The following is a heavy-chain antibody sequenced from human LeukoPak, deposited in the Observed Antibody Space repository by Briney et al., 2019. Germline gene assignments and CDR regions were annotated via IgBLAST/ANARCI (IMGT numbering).Heavy chain of an antibody. CDR3: ARDWEYYYYYYMDV. CDR2: IKQDGSEK. Sequence: GGSLRLSCAASGFTFSSYAMSWVRQAPGKGLEWLANIKQDGSEKYYVDSVKGRFTISRDNAKNSLYLQMNSLRAEDTAVYYCARDWEYYYYYYMDVWGKGTTVTVSS. D-gene: IGHD1-26*01. CDR1: GFTFSSYA. V-gene: IGHV3-7*01. J-gene: IGHJ6*03.